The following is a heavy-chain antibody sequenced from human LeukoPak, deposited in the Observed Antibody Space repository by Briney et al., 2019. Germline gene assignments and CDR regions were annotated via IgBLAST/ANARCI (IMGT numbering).Heavy chain of an antibody. J-gene: IGHJ6*03. D-gene: IGHD1-26*01. Sequence: SVRVSCKASGGTFSSYAISWVRQAPGQGLEWMGGIIPIFGTANYAQKFQGRVTITTDESTSTAYMELSSLRSEDTAVYYCARAGLGSYYGAYYYYMDVWGKGTTVTVSS. V-gene: IGHV1-69*05. CDR2: IIPIFGTA. CDR3: ARAGLGSYYGAYYYYMDV. CDR1: GGTFSSYA.